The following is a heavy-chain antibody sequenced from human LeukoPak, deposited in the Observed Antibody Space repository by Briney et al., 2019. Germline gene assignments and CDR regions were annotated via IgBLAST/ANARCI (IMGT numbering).Heavy chain of an antibody. Sequence: SETLSLTCAVYGGSFSGYYWSWIRQPPGKGLEWIGYIYYSGSTNYNPSLKSRVTISVDTSKNQFSLKLSSVTAADTAVYYCARRSRDGFDIWGQGTMVTVSS. CDR2: IYYSGST. CDR1: GGSFSGYY. V-gene: IGHV4-59*08. CDR3: ARRSRDGFDI. J-gene: IGHJ3*02.